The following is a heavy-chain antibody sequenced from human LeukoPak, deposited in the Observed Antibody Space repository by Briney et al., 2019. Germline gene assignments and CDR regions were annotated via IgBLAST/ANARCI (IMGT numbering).Heavy chain of an antibody. Sequence: GASVNVSCKASGYTFTGYYMHWVRQAPGQGLECMGWINPNSGGTNYAQKFQGRVTMTRDTSISTAYMELSRLRSDDTAVYYCARDMGQYNWFDPWGQGTLVTVSS. CDR2: INPNSGGT. V-gene: IGHV1-2*02. CDR3: ARDMGQYNWFDP. D-gene: IGHD3-16*01. J-gene: IGHJ5*02. CDR1: GYTFTGYY.